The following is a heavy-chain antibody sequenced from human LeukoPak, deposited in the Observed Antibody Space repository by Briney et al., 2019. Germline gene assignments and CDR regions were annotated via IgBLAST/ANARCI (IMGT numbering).Heavy chain of an antibody. V-gene: IGHV4-39*01. CDR3: ASDKGYSNNYFDY. Sequence: SETLSLTCTVSGGSISTTGYYWAWIRQPPGKGLEWIASIYYSGSTYYNSSPKSRVTISVDTSRNQFSLKLSSVTAADTALYYCASDKGYSNNYFDYWDQGTLVTVSS. D-gene: IGHD6-13*01. CDR2: IYYSGST. J-gene: IGHJ4*01. CDR1: GGSISTTGYY.